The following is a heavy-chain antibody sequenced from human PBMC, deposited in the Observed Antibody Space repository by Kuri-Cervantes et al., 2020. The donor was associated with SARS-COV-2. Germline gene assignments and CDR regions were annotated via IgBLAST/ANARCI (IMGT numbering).Heavy chain of an antibody. J-gene: IGHJ4*02. CDR3: AKADIVVVPADGGGFDY. V-gene: IGHV3-23*01. D-gene: IGHD2-2*01. CDR2: ISGSGGST. CDR1: GLTFSSYA. Sequence: GESLKISCAASGLTFSSYAMSWVRQAPGKGLEWVSAISGSGGSTYYADSVRGRFTISRDNSKNTPYLQMNSLRAEDTAVYYCAKADIVVVPADGGGFDYWGQGTLVTVSS.